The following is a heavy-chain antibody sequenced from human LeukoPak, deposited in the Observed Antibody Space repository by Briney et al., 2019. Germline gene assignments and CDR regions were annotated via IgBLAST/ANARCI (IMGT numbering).Heavy chain of an antibody. CDR1: GGSISSYY. Sequence: PSETLSLTCTVSGGSISSYYWSWIRQPPGKGLEWIGYIYYSGGTNYNPSLKSRVTISVDTSKNQFSLKLSSVTAADTAVYYCARDQPPEDYWGQGTLVTVSS. J-gene: IGHJ4*02. V-gene: IGHV4-59*12. CDR2: IYYSGGT. CDR3: ARDQPPEDY.